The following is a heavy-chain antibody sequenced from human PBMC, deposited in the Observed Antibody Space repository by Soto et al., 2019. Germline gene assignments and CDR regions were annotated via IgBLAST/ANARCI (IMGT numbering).Heavy chain of an antibody. Sequence: GASVKVSCKASGYTFTSYGISWVRQAPGQGLEWMGWISAYNGNTNYAQKLQGRVTMTTDTSTSTAYMELRSLRSDDTAVYYCARDRYFDWLRTYYYYGMDVWGQGTTVTVSS. CDR3: ARDRYFDWLRTYYYYGMDV. J-gene: IGHJ6*02. D-gene: IGHD3-9*01. CDR2: ISAYNGNT. CDR1: GYTFTSYG. V-gene: IGHV1-18*01.